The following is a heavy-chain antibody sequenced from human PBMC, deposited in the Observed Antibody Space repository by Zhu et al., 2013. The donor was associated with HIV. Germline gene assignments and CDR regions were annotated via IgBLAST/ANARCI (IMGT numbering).Heavy chain of an antibody. Sequence: QVQLVQSGAEVKKPGASVKVSCTASGYTFTTYDIHWVRQATGQGLEWMGWTTPNSDNTGYAQKFQGRVTITWNTSISTAYMELSSLRSEDTAVYYCARDHSSSPAGFDYWGQGNLVTVSS. CDR3: ARDHSSSPAGFDY. V-gene: IGHV1-8*03. D-gene: IGHD6-6*01. CDR2: TTPNSDNT. CDR1: GYTFTTYD. J-gene: IGHJ4*02.